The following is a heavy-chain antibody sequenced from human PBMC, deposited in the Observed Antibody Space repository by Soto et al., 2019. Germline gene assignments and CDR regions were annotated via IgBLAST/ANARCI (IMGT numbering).Heavy chain of an antibody. D-gene: IGHD2-15*01. Sequence: GKGLEWIGEINDSGSTKNNPSLMSRVTISVDTSKNQFSLKLSSVTAADTAVYYCARGKGTTFATPGFALRVNRSSDL. CDR3: ARGKGTTFATPGFALRVNRSSDL. CDR2: INDSGST. J-gene: IGHJ2*01. V-gene: IGHV4-34*01.